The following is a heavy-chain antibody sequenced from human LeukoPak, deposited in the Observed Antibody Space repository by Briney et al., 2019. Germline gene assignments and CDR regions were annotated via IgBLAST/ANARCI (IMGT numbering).Heavy chain of an antibody. D-gene: IGHD3-22*01. CDR1: GFTFSSYS. CDR2: ISSSSSYI. Sequence: GGSLRLSCAASGFTFSSYSMNWVRQAPGKGLEWVSSISSSSSYIYYADSVKGRFTISRDNAKNSLYLQMNSLRAKDTAVYYCARDYYDSSGYEDAFDIWGQGTMVTVSS. V-gene: IGHV3-21*01. J-gene: IGHJ3*02. CDR3: ARDYYDSSGYEDAFDI.